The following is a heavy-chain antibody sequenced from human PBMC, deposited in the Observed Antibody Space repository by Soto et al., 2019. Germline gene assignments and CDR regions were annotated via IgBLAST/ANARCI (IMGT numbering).Heavy chain of an antibody. CDR3: ASEGYLSWFFGY. D-gene: IGHD6-13*01. V-gene: IGHV3-30*14. J-gene: IGHJ4*02. CDR2: ISYDGNKK. Sequence: VQLVESGGGVVQPGRSLRLSCAASGFSVSSSAMHWVRQAPGKGLEWVAVISYDGNKKYYVDSVKGRFTVSRDISKNPLFLQMNSLSAEDTAVYSCASEGYLSWFFGYCGQGTLVTVSS. CDR1: GFSVSSSA.